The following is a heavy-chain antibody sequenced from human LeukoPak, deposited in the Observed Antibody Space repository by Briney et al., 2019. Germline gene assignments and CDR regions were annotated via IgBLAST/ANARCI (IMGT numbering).Heavy chain of an antibody. CDR3: AKNWGSGGDYWTH. V-gene: IGHV3-23*01. J-gene: IGHJ4*02. CDR2: LTDSGGTT. Sequence: PGGSLSLSCVGSGLTFNAYPMTRVRQAPGKGLEGVSTLTDSGGTTYYADSVRGRFTISRDNSKNTLYLQMNSLRVEDTAVYYCAKNWGSGGDYWTHGGQGTLVTVSS. CDR1: GLTFNAYP. D-gene: IGHD3-3*01.